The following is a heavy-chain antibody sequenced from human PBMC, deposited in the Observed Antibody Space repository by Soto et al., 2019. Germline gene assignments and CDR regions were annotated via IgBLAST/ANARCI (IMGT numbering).Heavy chain of an antibody. CDR3: ARASSSSSAADY. Sequence: QVQLQESGPGLVKPSQTLSLTCNVSGESISSGGYYWSWIRHHPGKGLEWIGYIYDSESAYYNPSLKSLVTISMDTSKNHFAMRLSSVTGADTAVYYCARASSSSSAADYWGQGTLVTVSS. V-gene: IGHV4-31*01. J-gene: IGHJ4*02. D-gene: IGHD6-6*01. CDR2: IYDSESA. CDR1: GESISSGGYY.